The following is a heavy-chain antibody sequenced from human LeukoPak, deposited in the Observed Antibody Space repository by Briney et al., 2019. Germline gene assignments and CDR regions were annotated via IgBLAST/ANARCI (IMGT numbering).Heavy chain of an antibody. J-gene: IGHJ6*02. CDR1: GGSFSGYY. Sequence: KFSETLSLTCAVYGGSFSGYYWSWIRQPPGKGLEWIGEINHSGSTNYNPSLKSRVTISVDTSKNQFSLKLSSVTAADTAVYYCASFARVTIFGVVGPKYYGMDVWGQGTTVTVSS. D-gene: IGHD3-3*01. V-gene: IGHV4-34*01. CDR3: ASFARVTIFGVVGPKYYGMDV. CDR2: INHSGST.